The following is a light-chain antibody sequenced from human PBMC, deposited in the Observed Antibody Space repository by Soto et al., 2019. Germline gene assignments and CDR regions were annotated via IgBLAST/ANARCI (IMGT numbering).Light chain of an antibody. V-gene: IGKV4-1*01. CDR3: HQYLAAPT. CDR2: WAS. CDR1: QTVLHSSNNKNF. Sequence: DIVMTQSPDSLAVSLGERATINCKSSQTVLHSSNNKNFLTWYQQKPGQPPKMLISWASTRESGVPDRCSGSGSGTDFTLTISSLQAEDVACYYCHQYLAAPTFGQGTKVEIK. J-gene: IGKJ1*01.